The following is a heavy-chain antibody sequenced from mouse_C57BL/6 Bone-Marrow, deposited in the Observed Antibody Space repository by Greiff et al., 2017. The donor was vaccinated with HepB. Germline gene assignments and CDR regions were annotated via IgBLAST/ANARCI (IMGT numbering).Heavy chain of an antibody. Sequence: EVKLVESVAELVRPGASVKLSCTASGFNIKNTYMHWVKQRPEQGLEWIGRIDPANGNTKYAPKFQGKATITADTSSNTAYLQLSSLTSEDTAIYYCALIYYDYVYAMDYWGQGTSVTVSS. V-gene: IGHV14-3*01. CDR1: GFNIKNTY. CDR3: ALIYYDYVYAMDY. J-gene: IGHJ4*01. CDR2: IDPANGNT. D-gene: IGHD2-4*01.